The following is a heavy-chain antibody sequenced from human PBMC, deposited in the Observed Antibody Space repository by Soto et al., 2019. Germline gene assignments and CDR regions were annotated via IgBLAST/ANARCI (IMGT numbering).Heavy chain of an antibody. CDR2: INAGNGNT. CDR1: GYTFITYA. CDR3: ARTGYCSSTTCYALYKWFDP. D-gene: IGHD2-2*01. J-gene: IGHJ5*02. Sequence: ASVKVSCKASGYTFITYAMHWVRQAPGQRLEWMGWINAGNGNTKYSQKFQGRVTITRDTSASTAYMELSSLRSEDTAVYYCARTGYCSSTTCYALYKWFDPWGQGTLVTSPQ. V-gene: IGHV1-3*01.